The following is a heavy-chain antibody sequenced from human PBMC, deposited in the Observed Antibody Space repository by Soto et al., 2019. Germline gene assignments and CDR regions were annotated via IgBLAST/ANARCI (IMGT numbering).Heavy chain of an antibody. J-gene: IGHJ4*02. D-gene: IGHD1-26*01. CDR2: IYYSGST. CDR1: GGSVSSGSYY. Sequence: SETLSLTCTVSGGSVSSGSYYWSWIRQPPGKGLEWIGYIYYSGSTNYNPSLKSRVTISVDTSKNQFSLKLSSVTAADTAVYYCARGSIGSYPLLSFDYWGQGTLVTVSS. V-gene: IGHV4-61*01. CDR3: ARGSIGSYPLLSFDY.